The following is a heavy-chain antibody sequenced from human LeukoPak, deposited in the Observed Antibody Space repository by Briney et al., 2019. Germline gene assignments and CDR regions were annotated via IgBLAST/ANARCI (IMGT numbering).Heavy chain of an antibody. D-gene: IGHD3-22*01. CDR2: ISGNGGTT. V-gene: IGHV3-23*01. CDR3: ARTASSGYFHFDY. Sequence: PGGSLRLSCAASGFTFSSYAMTWVRQAPGRGLGWVSAISGNGGTTYYADSVKGRFTISRDNSKNTLYLQMNSLRAEDTAVYYCARTASSGYFHFDYWGQGTLVTVSS. J-gene: IGHJ4*02. CDR1: GFTFSSYA.